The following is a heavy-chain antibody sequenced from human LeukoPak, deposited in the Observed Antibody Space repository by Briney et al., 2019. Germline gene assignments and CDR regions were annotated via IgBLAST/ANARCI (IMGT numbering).Heavy chain of an antibody. V-gene: IGHV3-30*04. CDR2: ISHHGSNE. J-gene: IGHJ4*02. Sequence: GGSLRLSCEASGFTFSTYPMHWVRQAPDKGLEWVAMISHHGSNEYYADSVKGRFTVSRDNSKNTLYLQMNNPRVEDTAIYYCARVHDTTGYYHYFDSWGQGTLVTVSS. CDR1: GFTFSTYP. D-gene: IGHD3-9*01. CDR3: ARVHDTTGYYHYFDS.